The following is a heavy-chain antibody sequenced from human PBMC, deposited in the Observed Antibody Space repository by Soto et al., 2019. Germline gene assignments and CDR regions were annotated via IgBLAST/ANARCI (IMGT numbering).Heavy chain of an antibody. D-gene: IGHD3-22*01. J-gene: IGHJ4*02. CDR1: GYTFTSYA. CDR3: ARTYYYDSSGYPEFPFDY. CDR2: INAGNGNT. V-gene: IGHV1-3*01. Sequence: EASVKVSCKASGYTFTSYAMHWVRQAPGQRLEWMGWINAGNGNTKYSQKFQGRVTITRDTSASTAYMELSSLRSEDTAVYYCARTYYYDSSGYPEFPFDYWGQGTLVTVSS.